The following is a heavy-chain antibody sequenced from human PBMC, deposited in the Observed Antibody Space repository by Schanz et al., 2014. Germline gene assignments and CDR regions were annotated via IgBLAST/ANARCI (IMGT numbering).Heavy chain of an antibody. Sequence: QVQLEESGGGVVQPGGSLRLSCVASGFSFSGFAVHWVRQAPGKGLEWVSIVSHDGFTKHYADSVRGRFTLSRDNSKNTLYLQMNSLRAEDTAVYYCAKNGDRGAWGQGTMVTVSS. CDR1: GFSFSGFA. J-gene: IGHJ3*01. V-gene: IGHV3-30*04. D-gene: IGHD3-10*01. CDR3: AKNGDRGA. CDR2: VSHDGFTK.